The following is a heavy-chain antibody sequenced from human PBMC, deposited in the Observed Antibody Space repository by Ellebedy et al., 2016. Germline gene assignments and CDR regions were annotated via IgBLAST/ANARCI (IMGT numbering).Heavy chain of an antibody. Sequence: GESLKISCAASGFTFSSYSMNWVRQAPGKGLEWDSSISSSSYIYYADSVKGRFTISRDNAKNSLYLQMNSLRAEDTAVYYCARDGSSSYNLRYYGMDVWGQGTTVTVSS. CDR2: ISSSSYI. V-gene: IGHV3-21*01. CDR3: ARDGSSSYNLRYYGMDV. J-gene: IGHJ6*02. CDR1: GFTFSSYS. D-gene: IGHD6-13*01.